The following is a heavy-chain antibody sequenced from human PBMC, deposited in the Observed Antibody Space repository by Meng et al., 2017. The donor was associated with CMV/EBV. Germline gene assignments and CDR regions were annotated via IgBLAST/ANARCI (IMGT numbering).Heavy chain of an antibody. CDR3: ARYGGLARVIDY. CDR2: IYSGGST. V-gene: IGHV3-53*01. J-gene: IGHJ4*02. CDR1: GFTVSSNY. Sequence: GGSLRLSCTASGFTVSSNYMSWVRQAPGKGLEWVSVIYSGGSTYYADSVKGRFTISRDNSKNTLYLQMNSLRAEDTAVYYCARYGGLARVIDYWGQGTLVTVSS. D-gene: IGHD3-16*01.